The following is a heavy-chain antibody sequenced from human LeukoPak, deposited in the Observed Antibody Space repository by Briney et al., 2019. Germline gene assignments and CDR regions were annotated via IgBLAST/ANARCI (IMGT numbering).Heavy chain of an antibody. J-gene: IGHJ4*02. CDR1: GLTLSNNV. V-gene: IGHV3-30*02. CDR3: VKGGSNYNILTGYESHYFDN. D-gene: IGHD3-9*01. Sequence: GGSLRLSCSASGLTLSNNVMHWVRQAPGKGLEWVAFIRYDGSNKHYGDSVKGRFNISRDNSKNTLCLQMNSLRAEDTAVYYCVKGGSNYNILTGYESHYFDNWGQGTLVTVSS. CDR2: IRYDGSNK.